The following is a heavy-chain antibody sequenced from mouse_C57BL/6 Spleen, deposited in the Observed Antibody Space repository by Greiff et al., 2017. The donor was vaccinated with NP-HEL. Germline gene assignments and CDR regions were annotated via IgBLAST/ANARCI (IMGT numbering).Heavy chain of an antibody. D-gene: IGHD3-2*02. CDR1: GYTFTSYW. CDR3: TRSSGYVGYYAMDY. CDR2: IYPGNSDT. Sequence: EVQLQQSGTVLARPGASVKMSCKTSGYTFTSYWMHWVKQRPGQGLEWIGAIYPGNSDTSYNQKFKGKAKLTAGTSASTAYMELSSLTNEDSAVYYCTRSSGYVGYYAMDYWVQGTSVTVSS. V-gene: IGHV1-5*01. J-gene: IGHJ4*01.